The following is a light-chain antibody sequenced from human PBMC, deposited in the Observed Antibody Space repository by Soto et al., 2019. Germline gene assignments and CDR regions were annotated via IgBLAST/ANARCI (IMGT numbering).Light chain of an antibody. CDR1: QNIRSY. CDR2: ATS. J-gene: IGKJ1*01. Sequence: DIQMTQSPTSLSASVGDRFTISCRASQNIRSYLNWYQQIPGKAPNLLIYATSILQTGVPSRFSGSGSGTDFTLTINGLQPEDFATYYCQQGYTTRWTFGQGTKVDIK. V-gene: IGKV1-39*01. CDR3: QQGYTTRWT.